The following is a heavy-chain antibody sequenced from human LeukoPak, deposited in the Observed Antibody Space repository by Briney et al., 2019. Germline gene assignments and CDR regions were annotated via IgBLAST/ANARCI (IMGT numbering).Heavy chain of an antibody. Sequence: PGRSLRLSCAASGFTFSSYGMHWVRQAPGKGLEWVAVISYDGSNKYYADSVKGRFTNSRDNSKNTLYLQMNSLRAEDTVVYYCAKDLGGSYFDYWGQGTLVTVSS. CDR1: GFTFSSYG. CDR3: AKDLGGSYFDY. J-gene: IGHJ4*02. V-gene: IGHV3-30*18. CDR2: ISYDGSNK. D-gene: IGHD1-26*01.